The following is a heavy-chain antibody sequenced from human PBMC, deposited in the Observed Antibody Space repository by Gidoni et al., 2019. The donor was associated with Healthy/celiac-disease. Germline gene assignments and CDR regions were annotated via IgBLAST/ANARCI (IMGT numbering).Heavy chain of an antibody. Sequence: HLQLQESCPRLAKPSETLSLTCTVSGASISSSSSYWGWLSQPPGKGLEWSGSIYYSGSTYYNPSRKSRVTISGETSKNQCARKLSSGTAADTAVYYGARHEGGDCFFDYWGQGTLVTVSS. V-gene: IGHV4-39*01. J-gene: IGHJ4*02. CDR1: GASISSSSSY. CDR3: ARHEGGDCFFDY. CDR2: IYYSGST. D-gene: IGHD2-21*02.